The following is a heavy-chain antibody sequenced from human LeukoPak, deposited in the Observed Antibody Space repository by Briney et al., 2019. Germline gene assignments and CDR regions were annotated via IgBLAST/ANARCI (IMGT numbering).Heavy chain of an antibody. CDR3: AREISSMVRGVMGWFDP. CDR1: GYTFTSYG. CDR2: ISAYNGNT. D-gene: IGHD3-10*01. Sequence: GASVKVSCKASGYTFTSYGISWVRQAPGQGLEWMGWISAYNGNTNYAQKPQGRVTMTTDTFTSTAYMELRSLRSDDTAVYYCAREISSMVRGVMGWFDPWGQGTLVTVSS. J-gene: IGHJ5*02. V-gene: IGHV1-18*04.